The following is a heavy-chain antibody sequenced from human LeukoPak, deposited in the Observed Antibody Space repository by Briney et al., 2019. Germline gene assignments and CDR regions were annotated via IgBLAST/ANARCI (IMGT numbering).Heavy chain of an antibody. V-gene: IGHV3-23*01. CDR3: AKDRSGNYPNWFDP. Sequence: PGGSLRLSCAASGFTFTNYAMSWVRQAPGKGLEWVSGISNSGDSTYYADSVKGRFTISRDKSKNTLYLQMNSLRVEDTAVYYCAKDRSGNYPNWFDPWGQGTLVTVSS. CDR2: ISNSGDST. D-gene: IGHD1-26*01. CDR1: GFTFTNYA. J-gene: IGHJ5*02.